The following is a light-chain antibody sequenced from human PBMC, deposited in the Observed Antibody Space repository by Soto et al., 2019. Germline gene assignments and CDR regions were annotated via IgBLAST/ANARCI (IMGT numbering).Light chain of an antibody. J-gene: IGKJ5*01. Sequence: LMTQSPSSLFVSPVETTTLYFIASHSLNTDLAWYQQKPGQAPRLLLYGASTRATGGPPRFIGGGSGTECTLTISSLQSEDSAIYYCQQYKSWPPITFGQGTRLEI. V-gene: IGKV3D-15*01. CDR2: GAS. CDR3: QQYKSWPPIT. CDR1: HSLNTD.